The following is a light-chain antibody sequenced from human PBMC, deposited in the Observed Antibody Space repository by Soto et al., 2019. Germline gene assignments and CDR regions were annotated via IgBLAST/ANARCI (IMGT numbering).Light chain of an antibody. CDR3: QQYNNWPPYT. CDR1: QSVSSN. Sequence: EIVMTQSPATLSVSPGERATLSCRASQSVSSNLAWYQQKPGQAPRLLVYGASTRATGISARFSGSGSGTEFTLTISSLQSEDFAVYYCQQYNNWPPYTFGQGT. J-gene: IGKJ2*01. CDR2: GAS. V-gene: IGKV3-15*01.